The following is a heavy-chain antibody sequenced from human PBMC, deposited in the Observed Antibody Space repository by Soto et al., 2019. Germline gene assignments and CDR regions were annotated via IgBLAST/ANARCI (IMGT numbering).Heavy chain of an antibody. CDR2: IKSKTDGGTT. J-gene: IGHJ4*02. Sequence: GGSLRLSCAASGFTFSNAWMSWVRLAPGKGLEWVGRIKSKTDGGTTDYAAPVKGRFTISGDDSKNTLYLQMNSLKTDDTAGYYCTARWFDSKRFDYWGQGTLVTVSS. D-gene: IGHD3-22*01. CDR3: TARWFDSKRFDY. V-gene: IGHV3-15*01. CDR1: GFTFSNAW.